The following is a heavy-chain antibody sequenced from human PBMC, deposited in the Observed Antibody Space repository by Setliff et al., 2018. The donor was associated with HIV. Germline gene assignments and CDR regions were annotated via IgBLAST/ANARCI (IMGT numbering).Heavy chain of an antibody. Sequence: ASVKVSCKASGGTFSSYTITWVRQAPGQGLEWMGRIIPILGIADYALKFQGRVSISADKSTSTAYMELSSLRSEDTAVYYGATVYGDSALFDYWGQGTLVTVSS. V-gene: IGHV1-69*02. CDR2: IIPILGIA. J-gene: IGHJ4*02. CDR3: ATVYGDSALFDY. D-gene: IGHD4-17*01. CDR1: GGTFSSYT.